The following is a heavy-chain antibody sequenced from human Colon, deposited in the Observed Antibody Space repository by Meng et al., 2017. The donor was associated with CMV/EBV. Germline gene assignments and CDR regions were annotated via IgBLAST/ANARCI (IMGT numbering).Heavy chain of an antibody. CDR1: GGSVRSGGYY. CDR3: ASAPLEPHYYYGLDV. CDR2: VYYSGST. D-gene: IGHD1-1*01. V-gene: IGHV4-61*08. Sequence: SETLSLTCAASGGSVRSGGYYWSWLRQPPGKGLEWVGYVYYSGSTKYNPSLKSRVTISVDTSNNQFSLNLNSVTAADTAVYYVASAPLEPHYYYGLDVWGQGTTVTVSS. J-gene: IGHJ6*02.